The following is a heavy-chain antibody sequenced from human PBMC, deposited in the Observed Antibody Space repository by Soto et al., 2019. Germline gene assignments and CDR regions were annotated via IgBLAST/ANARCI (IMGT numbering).Heavy chain of an antibody. CDR1: GFDFENHA. J-gene: IGHJ4*02. V-gene: IGHV3-30-3*01. CDR2: ISFDGGDA. CDR3: VVFCGGDCYNH. Sequence: GGSLRLSCAASGFDFENHAMHWVRQPPGKGPEWLARISFDGGDAVYADSVKGRFTISRDNSNNTLSLQMDNLTPEDTAVYYCVVFCGGDCYNHWGQGTMVTVPQ. D-gene: IGHD2-21*02.